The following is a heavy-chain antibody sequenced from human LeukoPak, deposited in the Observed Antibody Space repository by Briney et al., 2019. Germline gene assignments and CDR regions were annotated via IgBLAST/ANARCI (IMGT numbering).Heavy chain of an antibody. CDR1: GFTFSSYA. D-gene: IGHD3-22*01. Sequence: PGGSLRLSCAASGFTFSSYAMHWVRQAPGKGLEWVAVISYDGSNKYYADSVKGRFTISRDNSKNTLYLQMNSLRAEDTAVYYCARDRGELNYDDSSGVDYWGQGTLVTVSS. V-gene: IGHV3-30-3*01. CDR3: ARDRGELNYDDSSGVDY. CDR2: ISYDGSNK. J-gene: IGHJ4*02.